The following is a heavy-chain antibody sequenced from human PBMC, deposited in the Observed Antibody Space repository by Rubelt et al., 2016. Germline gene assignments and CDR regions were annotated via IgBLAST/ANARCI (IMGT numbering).Heavy chain of an antibody. Sequence: KGLEWVAVISYDGSNKYYADSVKGRFTISRDNSKNTLYLQMNSLRAEDTAVYYCARDLPRMVYATQNWFDPWGQGTLVTVSS. CDR2: ISYDGSNK. J-gene: IGHJ5*02. CDR3: ARDLPRMVYATQNWFDP. D-gene: IGHD2-8*01. V-gene: IGHV3-30*04.